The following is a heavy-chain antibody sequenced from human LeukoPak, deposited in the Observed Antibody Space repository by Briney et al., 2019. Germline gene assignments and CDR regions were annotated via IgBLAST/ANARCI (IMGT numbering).Heavy chain of an antibody. CDR1: GYTLTELS. D-gene: IGHD2-2*01. CDR3: ALNAYCSSNSCWGNYYYYYMDF. V-gene: IGHV1-24*01. Sequence: GASVKVSCKVSGYTLTELSMHWVRQAPGKGLEWMGGFDPEDGETIYAQKFQGRVTLTEDTSTDTAYMELSSLSSADTAMYYFALNAYCSSNSCWGNYYYYYMDFWGKGTTVTVSS. J-gene: IGHJ6*03. CDR2: FDPEDGET.